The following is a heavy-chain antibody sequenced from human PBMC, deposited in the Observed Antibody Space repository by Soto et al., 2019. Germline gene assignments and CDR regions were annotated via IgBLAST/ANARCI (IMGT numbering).Heavy chain of an antibody. CDR3: ARDLDGLHDDKSGLYPWPG. D-gene: IGHD3-22*01. J-gene: IGHJ1*01. V-gene: IGHV4-30-4*01. CDR2: IHSSGSI. CDR1: AGSLSRYCYF. Sequence: SQTLPLTCTGSAGSLSRYCYFWSWIRQAPRRGLEWIGYIHSSGSIYYNPSLKSRATMSIDTARNQFSLQVRSVTVADTAVYYCARDLDGLHDDKSGLYPWPGWGQGSLGT.